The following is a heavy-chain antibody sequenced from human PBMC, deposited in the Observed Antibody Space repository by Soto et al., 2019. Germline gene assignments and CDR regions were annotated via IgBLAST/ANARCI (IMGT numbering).Heavy chain of an antibody. CDR1: GFTVSSEY. D-gene: IGHD1-26*01. CDR3: AKGDFDC. Sequence: EVPLVESGGGLIQPGGSLRLSCAASGFTVSSEYMSWVRQAPGKGLEWVAIVFAGGNTYHAESVKGRFTVSRDNSKNTLDLQMNSLRAEDTAVYYCAKGDFDCWGQGTLVTVSS. CDR2: VFAGGNT. J-gene: IGHJ4*02. V-gene: IGHV3-53*01.